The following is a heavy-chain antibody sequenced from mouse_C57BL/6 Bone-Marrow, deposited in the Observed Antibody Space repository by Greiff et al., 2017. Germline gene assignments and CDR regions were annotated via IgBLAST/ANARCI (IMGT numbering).Heavy chain of an antibody. V-gene: IGHV1-4*01. CDR1: GYTFTSYT. D-gene: IGHD2-14*01. CDR2: INPSSGYT. Sequence: QVQLKESGAELARPGASVKMSCKASGYTFTSYTMHWVKQRPGQGLEWIGYINPSSGYTKYNQKFKDKATLTADKSSSTAYMQLSSLTSEDSAVYYCGVRRGLDYWGQGTTLTVSS. J-gene: IGHJ2*01. CDR3: GVRRGLDY.